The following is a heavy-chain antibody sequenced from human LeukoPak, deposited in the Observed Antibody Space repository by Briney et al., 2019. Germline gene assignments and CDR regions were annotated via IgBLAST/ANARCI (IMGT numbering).Heavy chain of an antibody. CDR2: IYTSGST. CDR1: DDRISRKY. D-gene: IGHD3-10*01. CDR3: PRDWLHRGMVRGVISYYYYGMDV. J-gene: IGHJ6*02. Sequence: SETLSLNFKISDDRISRKYWRWLRQPDGKEMKWIGRIYTSGSTNYNPSLKSRVTMSVDTSKNQFSLKLSSVTAADKAVYYCPRDWLHRGMVRGVISYYYYGMDVWGQGTTVTVSS. V-gene: IGHV4-4*07.